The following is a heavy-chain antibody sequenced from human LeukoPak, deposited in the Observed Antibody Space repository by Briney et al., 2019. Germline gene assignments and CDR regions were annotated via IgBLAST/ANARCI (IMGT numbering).Heavy chain of an antibody. D-gene: IGHD3/OR15-3a*01. CDR3: AAGLVGVSDY. CDR1: GFTFSHYW. CDR2: IESDGGRT. Sequence: GGSLRLSCAASGFTFSHYWMHWVRQAPGKGLAWVSRIESDGGRTDYADSLKGRFTISRDNAKNTLYLEMNSLRAEDTAVYYCAAGLVGVSDYWGQGTLVTVSS. V-gene: IGHV3-74*01. J-gene: IGHJ4*02.